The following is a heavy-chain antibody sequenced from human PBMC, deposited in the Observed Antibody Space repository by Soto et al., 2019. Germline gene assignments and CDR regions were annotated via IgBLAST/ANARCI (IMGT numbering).Heavy chain of an antibody. D-gene: IGHD3-22*01. CDR2: ISGSGGST. Sequence: GGSLRLSCAASGFTFSSYAMSWVRQAPGKGLEWVSAISGSGGSTYYADSVKGRFTISRDNAKNSLYLQMNSLRAEDTAVYYCARDQLYYNDISGRPLNVFDVWGQGTMVTVSS. J-gene: IGHJ3*01. CDR3: ARDQLYYNDISGRPLNVFDV. V-gene: IGHV3-23*01. CDR1: GFTFSSYA.